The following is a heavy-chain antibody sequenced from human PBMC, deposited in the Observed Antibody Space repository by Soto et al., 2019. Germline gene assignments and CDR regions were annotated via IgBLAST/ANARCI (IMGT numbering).Heavy chain of an antibody. CDR1: GGTFSSYA. V-gene: IGHV1-69*06. CDR2: IIPIFGTA. CDR3: ATQYCSSTSCYYVDYYYYYGMDV. D-gene: IGHD2-2*01. Sequence: ASVKVSCKASGGTFSSYAISWVRQAPGQGLEWMGGIIPIFGTANYAQKFQGRVTITADKSTSTAYMELSSLRSEDTAVYYCATQYCSSTSCYYVDYYYYYGMDVWGQGTTVTVSS. J-gene: IGHJ6*02.